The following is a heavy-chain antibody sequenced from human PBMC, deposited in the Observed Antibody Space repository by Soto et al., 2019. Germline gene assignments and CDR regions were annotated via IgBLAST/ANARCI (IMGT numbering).Heavy chain of an antibody. V-gene: IGHV3-7*05. CDR3: ARGGVITVSY. CDR2: IKEDGSEK. J-gene: IGHJ4*02. Sequence: GGSLRLSCAASGFTFRNYWMTWVRQAPGKGLEWVANIKEDGSEKYHVDSVKGRFAISRDNAENSLYLQMDSLRAEDTAVYYCARGGVITVSYWGQGTLVTVSS. D-gene: IGHD3-10*01. CDR1: GFTFRNYW.